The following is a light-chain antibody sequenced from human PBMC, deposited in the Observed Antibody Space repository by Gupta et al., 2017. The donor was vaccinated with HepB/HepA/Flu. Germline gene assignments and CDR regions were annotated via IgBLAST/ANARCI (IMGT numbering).Light chain of an antibody. CDR1: QGISSY. Sequence: AIRMTQSPSSFSASTGDRVTITCRASQGISSYLAWYQQKPGKAPKLLIYAASTLQSGVPSRFSGSGSGTDFTLTISCLQSEDFATYYCQQYDSYARTFGGGTKVEIK. CDR2: AAS. CDR3: QQYDSYART. V-gene: IGKV1-8*01. J-gene: IGKJ4*01.